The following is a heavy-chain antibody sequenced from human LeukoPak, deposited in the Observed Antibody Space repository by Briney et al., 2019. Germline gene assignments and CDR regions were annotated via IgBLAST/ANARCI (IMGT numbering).Heavy chain of an antibody. D-gene: IGHD3-3*01. V-gene: IGHV4-39*01. Sequence: PSETLSLTCTVSGGSISSSSYYWGWLRQPPGKGLEWIGSIYYSGSTYYNPSLKSRVTISVDTSKNQFSLKLSSVTAADPAVYYCASASYYDFWGGPPPLYWGQGTLVTVSS. CDR3: ASASYYDFWGGPPPLY. CDR1: GGSISSSSYY. CDR2: IYYSGST. J-gene: IGHJ4*02.